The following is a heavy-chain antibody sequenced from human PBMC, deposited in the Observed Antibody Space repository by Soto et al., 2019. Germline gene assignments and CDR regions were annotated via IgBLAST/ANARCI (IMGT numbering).Heavy chain of an antibody. CDR1: GYTFTSYD. Sequence: ASVKVSCKASGYTFTSYDINWVRQATGQGLEWMGWMNPNRGNTGYAQKFQGRVTMTRNTSISTAYMELSSLRSEDTAVYYCARAAAPGNWFDPWGQGTLVIVSS. D-gene: IGHD6-13*01. CDR3: ARAAAPGNWFDP. V-gene: IGHV1-8*01. CDR2: MNPNRGNT. J-gene: IGHJ5*02.